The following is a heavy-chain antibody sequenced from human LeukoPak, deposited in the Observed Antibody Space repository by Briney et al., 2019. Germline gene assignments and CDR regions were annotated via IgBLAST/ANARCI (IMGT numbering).Heavy chain of an antibody. D-gene: IGHD3-22*01. V-gene: IGHV4-30-2*01. CDR1: GGSIRTGGYY. CDR3: ARDNDSSGYYYGGGAFDI. CDR2: IYYSGST. J-gene: IGHJ3*02. Sequence: SQALSLTCTVSGGSIRTGGYYWTWVRQPPGKGLEWNGYIYYSGSTYYNPSLKSRVTISLDRSKNQFSLKLTSVTAADTAVYYCARDNDSSGYYYGGGAFDIWGQGTMVTVSS.